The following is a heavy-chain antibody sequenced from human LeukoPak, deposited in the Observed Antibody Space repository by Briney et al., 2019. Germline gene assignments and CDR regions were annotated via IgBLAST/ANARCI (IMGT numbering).Heavy chain of an antibody. D-gene: IGHD5-18*01. V-gene: IGHV3-30*03. CDR3: ARDGYVDTSMVSTFLDY. J-gene: IGHJ4*02. Sequence: PGGSLRLSCAASGFTFSSYGMHWVRQAPGKGLEWVAVISFDGRNQYYVDSVKGRFTISRDNSKNTLYLQMNSLRAEDTAVYYCARDGYVDTSMVSTFLDYWGQGALVTVSS. CDR2: ISFDGRNQ. CDR1: GFTFSSYG.